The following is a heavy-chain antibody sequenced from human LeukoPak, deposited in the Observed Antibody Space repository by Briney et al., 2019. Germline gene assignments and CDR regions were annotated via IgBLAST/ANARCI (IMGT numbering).Heavy chain of an antibody. D-gene: IGHD3-10*01. CDR1: GFTVSSNY. V-gene: IGHV3-66*01. CDR3: ARVLTRSGSPFFDY. Sequence: GGSLRLSCAASGFTVSSNYMSWVRQAPGKGLEWVSVIYSGGSTYYADSVKGRFTISRDNSKNTLYLQMNSLRAEDTAVYYCARVLTRSGSPFFDYWGQGTLVTVSS. J-gene: IGHJ4*02. CDR2: IYSGGST.